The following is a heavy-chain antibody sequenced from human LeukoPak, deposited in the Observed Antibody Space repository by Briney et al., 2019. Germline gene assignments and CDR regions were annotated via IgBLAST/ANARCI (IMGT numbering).Heavy chain of an antibody. J-gene: IGHJ4*02. Sequence: SETLSLTCTVSDGSISSYHWSWIRQSAGKGLEWIGRIYSSGSTNYNPSLKSRVTMSVDTSENQFSLKLSSVTAADTAVYYCARGALSRNIAVAEGSDYWGQGTLVTVSS. CDR2: IYSSGST. CDR3: ARGALSRNIAVAEGSDY. D-gene: IGHD6-19*01. V-gene: IGHV4-4*07. CDR1: DGSISSYH.